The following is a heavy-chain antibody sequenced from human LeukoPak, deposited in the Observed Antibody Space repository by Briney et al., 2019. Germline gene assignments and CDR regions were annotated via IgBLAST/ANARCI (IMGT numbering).Heavy chain of an antibody. V-gene: IGHV4-59*01. CDR2: ISYSGST. D-gene: IGHD1-26*01. J-gene: IGHJ4*02. CDR3: AREAKGAPYDY. CDR1: GGSISSNY. Sequence: SETLSLTCTVSGGSISSNYWSWIRQPPGKGLEWIGYISYSGSTNYNPSLKSRVTISVDTSKNQFSLKLSSVTAADTAVYYCAREAKGAPYDYWGQGTLVTVSS.